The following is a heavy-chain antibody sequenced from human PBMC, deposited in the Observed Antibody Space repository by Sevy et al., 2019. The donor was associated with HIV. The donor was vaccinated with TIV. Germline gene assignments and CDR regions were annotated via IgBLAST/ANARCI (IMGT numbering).Heavy chain of an antibody. CDR2: ISYDGSNK. CDR3: AKVGWPDY. V-gene: IGHV3-30*18. CDR1: GFTFSSYG. J-gene: IGHJ4*02. D-gene: IGHD6-19*01. Sequence: GGSLRLSCAASGFTFSSYGMHWVRQAPGKGLEWVAVISYDGSNKYYADSVKGRFTISRDNSKNTLYLRMNSLRAEDTAVYYCAKVGWPDYWGQGTLVTVSS.